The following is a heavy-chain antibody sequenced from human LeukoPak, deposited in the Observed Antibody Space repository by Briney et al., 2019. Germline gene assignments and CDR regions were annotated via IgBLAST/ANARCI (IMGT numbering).Heavy chain of an antibody. Sequence: GGSLTLSCEASGFAFSSSWMHWVRQAPGKGLDWVADIKQDGGQKSYLDSVKSRFTISRDDAKNSLFLQMNSLRVDDTAVYYCAKGKTGWDIDFWGQGTLVSVFS. CDR3: AKGKTGWDIDF. CDR2: IKQDGGQK. CDR1: GFAFSSSW. J-gene: IGHJ4*02. D-gene: IGHD6-19*01. V-gene: IGHV3-7*05.